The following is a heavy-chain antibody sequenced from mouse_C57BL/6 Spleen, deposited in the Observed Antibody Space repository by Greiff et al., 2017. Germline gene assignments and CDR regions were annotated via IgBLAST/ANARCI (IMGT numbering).Heavy chain of an antibody. Sequence: EVQLQQSGPELVKPGASVTISCKASGYSFTDYNMNWVKQSPGKSLEWIGVINPNYGTTSYNQKFKGKATLTVDQSSITAYMQLNSLTSEDSAVYYCARSTMVTTWFAYWGQGTLVTVSA. D-gene: IGHD2-1*01. CDR2: INPNYGTT. J-gene: IGHJ3*01. CDR3: ARSTMVTTWFAY. CDR1: GYSFTDYN. V-gene: IGHV1-39*01.